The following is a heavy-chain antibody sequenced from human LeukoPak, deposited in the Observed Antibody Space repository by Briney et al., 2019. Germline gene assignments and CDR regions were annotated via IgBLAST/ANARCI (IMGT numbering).Heavy chain of an antibody. Sequence: SETLSLTCTVSGGSISSYYWSWIRQPPGKGLEWIGYIYYSGSTNYNPSLKSRVTISVDTSKNQFSLKLSSVIAADTAVYYCARLGAIGFNFDYWGQGTLVTVSS. CDR2: IYYSGST. CDR1: GGSISSYY. J-gene: IGHJ4*02. D-gene: IGHD2-21*01. V-gene: IGHV4-59*08. CDR3: ARLGAIGFNFDY.